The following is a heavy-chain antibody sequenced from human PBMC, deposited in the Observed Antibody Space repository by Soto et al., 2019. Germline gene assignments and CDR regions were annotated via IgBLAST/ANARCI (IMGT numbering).Heavy chain of an antibody. CDR1: GGSISSGGYY. J-gene: IGHJ5*02. CDR3: ARNAPQAAAGTINWFDP. Sequence: SETLSLTCTVSGGSISSGGYYWSWIRQHPGKGLEWIGYIYYSGSTYYNPSLRSRVTISVDTSKNQFSLKLSSVTAADTAVYYCARNAPQAAAGTINWFDPWGQGTLVTVSS. D-gene: IGHD6-13*01. CDR2: IYYSGST. V-gene: IGHV4-31*03.